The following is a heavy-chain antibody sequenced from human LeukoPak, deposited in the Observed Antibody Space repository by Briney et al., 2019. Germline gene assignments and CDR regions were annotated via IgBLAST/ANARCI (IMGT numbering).Heavy chain of an antibody. Sequence: ASVKVSCKASGHTFTGYYLHWVRQAPGQGLEWMGIMNPSDGGTNYAQKFQGRVTMTRDTSTSTVYMELSSLRSEDTAVYYCARVGTVTHRVYYFDYWGQGTLVTVSS. V-gene: IGHV1-46*01. CDR2: MNPSDGGT. D-gene: IGHD4-17*01. CDR1: GHTFTGYY. J-gene: IGHJ4*02. CDR3: ARVGTVTHRVYYFDY.